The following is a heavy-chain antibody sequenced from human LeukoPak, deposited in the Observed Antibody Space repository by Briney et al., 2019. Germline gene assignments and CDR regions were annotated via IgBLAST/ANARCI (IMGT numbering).Heavy chain of an antibody. V-gene: IGHV3-21*01. CDR2: ISSSSSYI. D-gene: IGHD5-24*01. CDR1: GFTFSSYS. Sequence: GGSLRLSCAASGFTFSSYSMNWVRQAPGKGLEWVPSISSSSSYIYYADSVKGRFTISRDNAKNSLYLQMNSLRAEDTAVYYCAGEDGYKDNYYYYYMDVWGKGTTVTVSS. J-gene: IGHJ6*03. CDR3: AGEDGYKDNYYYYYMDV.